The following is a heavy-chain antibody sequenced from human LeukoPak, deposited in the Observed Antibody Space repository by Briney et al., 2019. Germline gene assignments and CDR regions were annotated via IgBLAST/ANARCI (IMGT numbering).Heavy chain of an antibody. CDR2: IYYSGST. J-gene: IGHJ4*02. Sequence: SETLSLTCTVSGGSISSYYWSWIRQPPGKGLEWIGYIYYSGSTNYKPSLKSRVTISLDTSRNQFSLKLNSVTAADTAVYYCASLYSGSYYSYWGQGTLVTVSS. V-gene: IGHV4-59*12. CDR1: GGSISSYY. D-gene: IGHD1-26*01. CDR3: ASLYSGSYYSY.